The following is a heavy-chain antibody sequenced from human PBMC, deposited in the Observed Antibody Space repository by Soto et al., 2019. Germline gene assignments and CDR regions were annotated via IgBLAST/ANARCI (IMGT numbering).Heavy chain of an antibody. CDR2: IHSSGST. Sequence: SETLSLTCTLSGGSISSGGYSWSWIRKKPRKGLEWIGYIHSSGSTYYNPSLKSRVTISVDTSKNQFSLKLNSVTAADTAVYYCARAALTAYSNYFDYWGQGTLVTVSS. CDR1: GGSISSGGYS. J-gene: IGHJ4*02. CDR3: ARAALTAYSNYFDY. V-gene: IGHV4-30-2*01. D-gene: IGHD3-9*01.